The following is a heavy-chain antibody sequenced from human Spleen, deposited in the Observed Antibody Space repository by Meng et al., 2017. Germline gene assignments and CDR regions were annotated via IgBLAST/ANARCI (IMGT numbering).Heavy chain of an antibody. CDR2: MNPNSGNT. J-gene: IGHJ1*01. V-gene: IGHV1-8*02. CDR3: AREPSNIVATIIGYFQH. CDR1: GYTFPSYN. D-gene: IGHD5-12*01. Sequence: ASVKVSCKASGYTFPSYNINWVRQATGQGLEWMGWMNPNSGNTGYAQKFQGRVTMTRDTSISTAYMELSRLRSDDTAAYYCAREPSNIVATIIGYFQHWGQGTLVTVSS.